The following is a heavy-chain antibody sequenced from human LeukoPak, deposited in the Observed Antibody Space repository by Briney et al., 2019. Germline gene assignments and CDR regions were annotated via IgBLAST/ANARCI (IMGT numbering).Heavy chain of an antibody. CDR2: VKQDGSEK. CDR3: ARGIVASVIYYYYFDV. V-gene: IGHV3-7*04. J-gene: IGHJ6*03. CDR1: GSSFSSYW. D-gene: IGHD5-12*01. Sequence: GGSLRLSCTASGSSFSSYWMDWVRQAPGKGLEWVASVKQDGSEKKYVDSVEGRFTISRDNAKNSLFLQMNTLRAEDTAVYYCARGIVASVIYYYYFDVWGQGTTVTVSS.